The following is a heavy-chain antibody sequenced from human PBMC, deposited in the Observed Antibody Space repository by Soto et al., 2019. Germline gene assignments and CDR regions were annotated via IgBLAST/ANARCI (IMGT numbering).Heavy chain of an antibody. CDR2: INAGNGNT. CDR1: GYTFTTYA. Sequence: ASVKVSCKASGYTFTTYAMHCVRQAPGQRLEWMGWINAGNGNTKYSQKFQGRVTITRDTSASTAYMELSSLRSEDTAVYYCARASGGYNWNYDWYFDLWGRGTLVTVSS. D-gene: IGHD1-7*01. CDR3: ARASGGYNWNYDWYFDL. J-gene: IGHJ2*01. V-gene: IGHV1-3*01.